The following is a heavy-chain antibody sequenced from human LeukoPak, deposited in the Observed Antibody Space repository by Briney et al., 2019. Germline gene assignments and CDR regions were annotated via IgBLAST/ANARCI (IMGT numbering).Heavy chain of an antibody. V-gene: IGHV4-34*01. Sequence: SETLSLTCAVYGGSFSGYYWSWIRQPPGKGLEWIGEINHSGSTNYNPSLKSRVTISVDTSKNQFSLKLSSVTAADTAVYYCARGSGGYNSWWGSWGQGTLVTASS. CDR2: INHSGST. D-gene: IGHD5-24*01. CDR1: GGSFSGYY. CDR3: ARGSGGYNSWWGS. J-gene: IGHJ4*02.